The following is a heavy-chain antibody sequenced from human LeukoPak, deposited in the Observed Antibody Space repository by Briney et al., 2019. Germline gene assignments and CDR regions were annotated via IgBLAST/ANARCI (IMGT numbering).Heavy chain of an antibody. CDR3: ARDYSGGNRYFQH. CDR1: GGSISSYY. Sequence: SETLSLTCTVSGGSISSYYWSWIRQPPGKGLEWIGYIYYSGSTNYNPSLKSRVTISVDTSKNQFSLKLSSVTAADTAVYYCARDYSGGNRYFQHWGQGTLVTVSS. CDR2: IYYSGST. V-gene: IGHV4-59*01. D-gene: IGHD4-23*01. J-gene: IGHJ1*01.